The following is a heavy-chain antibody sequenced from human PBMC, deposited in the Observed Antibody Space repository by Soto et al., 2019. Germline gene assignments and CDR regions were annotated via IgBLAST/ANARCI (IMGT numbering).Heavy chain of an antibody. D-gene: IGHD2-8*01. Sequence: QVQLVESGGGVVQPGRSLRLSCAASGFIFSSYAMHWVRQAPGKGLEWVAVISYDGSNEYYADSVKGRFTISRDNSKSTLELQMNSLRAEDTAVYYCARVAIVLMVYAAFDYWGQGTLVTVSS. CDR3: ARVAIVLMVYAAFDY. CDR1: GFIFSSYA. V-gene: IGHV3-30-3*01. CDR2: ISYDGSNE. J-gene: IGHJ4*02.